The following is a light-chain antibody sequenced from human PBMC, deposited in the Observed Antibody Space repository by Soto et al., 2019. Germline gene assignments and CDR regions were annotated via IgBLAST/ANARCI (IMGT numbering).Light chain of an antibody. CDR1: QSVSSSY. Sequence: EIVMTQSPGTLSLSPGERATLYCRASQSVSSSYLAWYQQKPGQAPRLLIYGASSRATGIPDRFSGSGSGTDFTLTISRLEPEDFAVYYCQHYGSSRTFGQGTKVDIK. J-gene: IGKJ1*01. V-gene: IGKV3-20*01. CDR3: QHYGSSRT. CDR2: GAS.